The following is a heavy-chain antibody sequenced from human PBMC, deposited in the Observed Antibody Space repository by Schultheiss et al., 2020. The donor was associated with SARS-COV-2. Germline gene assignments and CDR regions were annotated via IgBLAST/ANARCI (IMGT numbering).Heavy chain of an antibody. J-gene: IGHJ6*02. D-gene: IGHD6-6*01. CDR1: GFTFSSYA. V-gene: IGHV4-59*01. CDR3: ARDLRGSSSMDV. CDR2: IYYSGST. Sequence: GSLRLSCAASGFTFSSYAMSWVRQPPGKGLEWIAYIYYSGSTNYNPSLKSRVTISVDTSNNQFSLKLSSVTAADTAVYYCARDLRGSSSMDVWGQGTTVTVSS.